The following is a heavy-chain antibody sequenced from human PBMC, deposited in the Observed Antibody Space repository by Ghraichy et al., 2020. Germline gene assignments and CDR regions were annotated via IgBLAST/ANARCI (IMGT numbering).Heavy chain of an antibody. V-gene: IGHV3-23*01. CDR3: AKEYYDSSGYLDAFDI. J-gene: IGHJ3*02. CDR1: GFTFSSYA. CDR2: ISDSGGST. D-gene: IGHD3-22*01. Sequence: GGSLRLSCAASGFTFSSYAMSWVRQAPGKGLEWVSAISDSGGSTYYADSVKGRFTISRDNFKNTLYLQMNSLRAEDTAVYYCAKEYYDSSGYLDAFDIWGQGTMVTVSS.